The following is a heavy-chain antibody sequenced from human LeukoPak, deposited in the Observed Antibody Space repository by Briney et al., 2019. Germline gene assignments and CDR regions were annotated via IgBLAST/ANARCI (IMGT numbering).Heavy chain of an antibody. J-gene: IGHJ4*02. V-gene: IGHV1-8*01. CDR3: ARTYYYDSSGYYYFDY. CDR1: GYTFTSYD. CDR2: MNPNSGNT. Sequence: GASVKVSCKASGYTFTSYDINWVRQATGQGLEWMGWMNPNSGNTGYAQKFQGRVTMTRNTSISTAYMELSSLRSEDTAVYYCARTYYYDSSGYYYFDYWGQGTLVTVSS. D-gene: IGHD3-22*01.